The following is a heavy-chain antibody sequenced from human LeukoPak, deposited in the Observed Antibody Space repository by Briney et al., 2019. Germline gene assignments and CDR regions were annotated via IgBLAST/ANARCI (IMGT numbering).Heavy chain of an antibody. CDR2: IYYSGST. CDR3: ARLNGDYPYYFDY. V-gene: IGHV4-39*01. CDR1: GGSISSSSCY. Sequence: SETLSLTCTVSGGSISSSSCYWGWIRQPPGKGLEWIGSIYYSGSTYYNPSLKSRATISVDTSKNQFSLKLSSVTAADTAVYHCARLNGDYPYYFDYWGQGTLVTVSS. J-gene: IGHJ4*02. D-gene: IGHD4-17*01.